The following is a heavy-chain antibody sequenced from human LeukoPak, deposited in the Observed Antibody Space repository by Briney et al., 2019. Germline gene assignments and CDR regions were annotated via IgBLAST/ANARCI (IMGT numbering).Heavy chain of an antibody. CDR2: IYYSGST. J-gene: IGHJ3*02. V-gene: IGHV4-59*01. Sequence: SETQSLACTVSGGSISSYYWSWIRQPPGKGLEWIGYIYYSGSTNYNPSLKSRVTISVDTSKNQFSLKLSSVTAADTAVYYCARVGASSDAFDIWGQGTMVTVSS. D-gene: IGHD3-3*01. CDR3: ARVGASSDAFDI. CDR1: GGSISSYY.